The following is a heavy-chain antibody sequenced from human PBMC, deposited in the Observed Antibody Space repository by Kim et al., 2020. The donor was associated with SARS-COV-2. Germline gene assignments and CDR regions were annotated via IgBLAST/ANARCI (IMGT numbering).Heavy chain of an antibody. Sequence: GGSLRLSCAASGFTFSDYYMSWIRQAPGKGLEWVSYISSSSSYTNYADSVKGRFTISRDNAKNSLYLQMNSLRAEDTAVYYCARGSGSGSYYYGMDVWGQGTTVTVSS. CDR2: ISSSSSYT. CDR1: GFTFSDYY. CDR3: ARGSGSGSYYYGMDV. V-gene: IGHV3-11*06. D-gene: IGHD2-15*01. J-gene: IGHJ6*02.